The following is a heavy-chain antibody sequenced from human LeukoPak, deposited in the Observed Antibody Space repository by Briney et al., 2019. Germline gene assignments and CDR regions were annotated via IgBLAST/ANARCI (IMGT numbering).Heavy chain of an antibody. D-gene: IGHD6-19*01. V-gene: IGHV3-23*01. CDR3: AREEVAGTPEGGYYYYMDV. CDR2: MSGSGGST. Sequence: GGSLRLSCAASGFTFSSYAMSWVRQAPGKGLEWVSVMSGSGGSTYYADSVKGRFTISRDNSKNTLYLQMNSLRAEDTAVYYCAREEVAGTPEGGYYYYMDVWGKGTTVTISS. J-gene: IGHJ6*03. CDR1: GFTFSSYA.